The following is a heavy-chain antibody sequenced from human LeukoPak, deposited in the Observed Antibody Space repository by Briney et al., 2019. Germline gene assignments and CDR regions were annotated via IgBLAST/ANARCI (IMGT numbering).Heavy chain of an antibody. V-gene: IGHV3-7*01. CDR3: VRTPPTLGYCTETSCPFDH. CDR2: IKMDGSEN. J-gene: IGHJ4*02. D-gene: IGHD2-8*02. CDR1: GFTFGWYW. Sequence: PGGSLRLSCVGSGFTFGWYWMSWVRQAPGKGLEWVANIKMDGSENYYLDSVKGRFTISRDNARNSVYLQMSSLRAEDTAVYYCVRTPPTLGYCTETSCPFDHWGQGALVSVSS.